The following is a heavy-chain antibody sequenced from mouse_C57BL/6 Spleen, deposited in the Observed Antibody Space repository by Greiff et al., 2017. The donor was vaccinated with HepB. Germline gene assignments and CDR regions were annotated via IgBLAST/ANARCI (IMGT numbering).Heavy chain of an antibody. D-gene: IGHD1-1*01. J-gene: IGHJ4*01. CDR1: GYTFTSYW. CDR2: INPSSGYT. Sequence: QVQLQQSGAELAKPGASVKLSCKASGYTFTSYWMHWVKQRPGQGLEWIGYINPSSGYTKYNQKFKDKATLTADKSSSTAYMQLSSLTYEDSAVYYCARPPVRSSSNPFYAMDCWGQGTSVTVSS. V-gene: IGHV1-7*01. CDR3: ARPPVRSSSNPFYAMDC.